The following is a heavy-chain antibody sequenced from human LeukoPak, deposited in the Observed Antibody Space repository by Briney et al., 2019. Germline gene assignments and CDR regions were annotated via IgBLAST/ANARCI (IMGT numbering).Heavy chain of an antibody. D-gene: IGHD3-16*01. Sequence: SVKVPCKASGGTFSSYAISWVRQAPGQGLEWMGRIIPIFGIANYAQKFQGRVTITADKSTSTAYMELSSLRSEDTAVYYCASSAYAYHDAFDIWGQGTMVTVSS. V-gene: IGHV1-69*04. CDR3: ASSAYAYHDAFDI. CDR1: GGTFSSYA. J-gene: IGHJ3*02. CDR2: IIPIFGIA.